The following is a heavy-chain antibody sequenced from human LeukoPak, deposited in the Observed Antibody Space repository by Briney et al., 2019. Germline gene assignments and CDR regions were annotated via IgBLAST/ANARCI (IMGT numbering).Heavy chain of an antibody. J-gene: IGHJ4*02. CDR1: GGSISRYY. D-gene: IGHD5-18*01. CDR3: ARWGAMVTFDY. V-gene: IGHV4-59*08. CDR2: ISYNGDT. Sequence: PSETLSLTCAVSGGSISRYYWSWIRQPPGKGLEWVAYISYNGDTNYDSSLKSRVTISVDTSKNQFSLRLSSVTAADTAVYYCARWGAMVTFDYWGQGTLVTVSS.